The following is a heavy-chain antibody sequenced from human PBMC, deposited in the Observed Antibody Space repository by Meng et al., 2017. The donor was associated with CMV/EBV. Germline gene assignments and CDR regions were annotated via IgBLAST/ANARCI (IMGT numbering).Heavy chain of an antibody. CDR2: IYSGGSST. CDR3: AKVDSYGSQY. V-gene: IGHV3-23*03. D-gene: IGHD5-18*01. CDR1: GFTVSSNY. J-gene: IGHJ4*02. Sequence: GESLKISCAGSGFTVSSNYMSWVRQAPGKGLEWVSVIYSGGSSTYYADSVKGRFTISRDNSKNTLYLQMNSLRAEDTAVYYCAKVDSYGSQYWGQGTLVTVSS.